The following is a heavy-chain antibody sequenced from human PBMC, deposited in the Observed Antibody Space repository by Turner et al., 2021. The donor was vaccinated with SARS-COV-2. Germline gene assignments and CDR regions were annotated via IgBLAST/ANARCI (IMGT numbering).Heavy chain of an antibody. CDR2: ISYDGSSK. V-gene: IGHV3-30*18. Sequence: QVRLVESGGGVVQPARSLRLSCLASGFTFSSHGMHWVRQAPGKGLEWVAAISYDGSSKFYADFVKGRFTISRDDSSNTVYVEINSLRPEDTAVFYCAKDDGGLATTTYGMDVWGQGTTVTVSS. D-gene: IGHD3-16*01. J-gene: IGHJ6*02. CDR3: AKDDGGLATTTYGMDV. CDR1: GFTFSSHG.